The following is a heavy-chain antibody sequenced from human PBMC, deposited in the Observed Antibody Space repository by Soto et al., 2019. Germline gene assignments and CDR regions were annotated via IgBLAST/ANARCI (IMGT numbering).Heavy chain of an antibody. CDR3: ARSQLPVTGLDV. V-gene: IGHV3-11*03. D-gene: IGHD2-2*01. J-gene: IGHJ6*02. CDR2: ISSTGSYT. Sequence: PGGSLRLSCVASGFTFSDYYMTWIRQAPGKGLEGVSYISSTGSYTNYADSVKGRFTISGDNAKNSLYLQMNSLRAEDTAVYYCARSQLPVTGLDVWGQGTTVSVSS. CDR1: GFTFSDYY.